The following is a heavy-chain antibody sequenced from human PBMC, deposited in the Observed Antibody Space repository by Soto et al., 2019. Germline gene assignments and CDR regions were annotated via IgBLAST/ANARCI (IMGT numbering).Heavy chain of an antibody. CDR3: ARGREEAGGPFDY. D-gene: IGHD3-10*01. CDR1: GASISSGNYY. J-gene: IGHJ4*02. CDR2: IYYTGST. Sequence: QVQLQESGPGLVKPSQTLSLTCSVSGASISSGNYYWIWIGQHPGKGLEWIGYIYYTGSTYYNPSLRSRITISEDMSKNHFSLRLSSVTAADTAVYYCARGREEAGGPFDYWGQGTLVTVSS. V-gene: IGHV4-31*03.